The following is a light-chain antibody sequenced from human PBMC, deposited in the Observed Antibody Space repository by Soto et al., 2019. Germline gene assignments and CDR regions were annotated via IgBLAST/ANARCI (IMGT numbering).Light chain of an antibody. CDR3: QSYDSSLSGHVV. CDR2: GNS. CDR1: SSNIGAGYD. V-gene: IGLV1-40*01. J-gene: IGLJ2*01. Sequence: QSLLTQPPSVSGAPGQRVTISCTGSSSNIGAGYDVHWYQQLPGTAPKLLIYGNSNRPSGVPDRFSGSKSGTSASLAITGLQAEDEADYYCQSYDSSLSGHVVFGGGTKLTVL.